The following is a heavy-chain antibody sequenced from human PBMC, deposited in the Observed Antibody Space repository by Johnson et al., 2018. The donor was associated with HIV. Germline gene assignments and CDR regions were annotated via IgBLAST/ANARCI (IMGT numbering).Heavy chain of an antibody. J-gene: IGHJ3*02. V-gene: IGHV3-20*04. CDR3: ASDGTTGPSGDAFDI. D-gene: IGHD4-17*01. CDR2: IDWNGGST. Sequence: VQLVESGGGVVRPGGSLRLSCAASGFTFDDYGMTWVRQAPGKGLEWVSGIDWNGGSTSYEDSVKGRFTISRDNSKNTLYLQMNSLRTEDTAVYYCASDGTTGPSGDAFDIWGQGTMVTVSS. CDR1: GFTFDDYG.